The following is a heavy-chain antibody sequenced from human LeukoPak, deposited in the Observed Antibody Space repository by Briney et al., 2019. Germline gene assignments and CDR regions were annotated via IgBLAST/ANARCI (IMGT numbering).Heavy chain of an antibody. J-gene: IGHJ4*02. CDR3: ARPMSTVTGPLDY. CDR1: GFTVSSNY. V-gene: IGHV3-30*03. Sequence: PGGSLRLSCAASGFTVSSNYMSWVRQAPGKGLEWVAVISFDGSNQYYADSVKGRFTISRENSKNTLYLQMNSLKTEDTAVYYCARPMSTVTGPLDYWGQGTLVSVSS. D-gene: IGHD4-17*01. CDR2: ISFDGSNQ.